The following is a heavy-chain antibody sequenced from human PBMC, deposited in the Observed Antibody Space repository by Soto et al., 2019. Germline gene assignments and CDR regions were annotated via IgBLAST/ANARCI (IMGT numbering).Heavy chain of an antibody. V-gene: IGHV4-59*01. CDR1: GGSISSYY. D-gene: IGHD5-12*01. J-gene: IGHJ4*02. CDR2: IYYSGST. Sequence: SETLSLTCTVSGGSISSYYWSWIRQPPGKGLEWIGYIYYSGSTNYNPSLKSRVTISVDTSKNQFSLKLSSVTAADTAVYYCARSSGYDNLSIDYWGQGTLVTVSS. CDR3: ARSSGYDNLSIDY.